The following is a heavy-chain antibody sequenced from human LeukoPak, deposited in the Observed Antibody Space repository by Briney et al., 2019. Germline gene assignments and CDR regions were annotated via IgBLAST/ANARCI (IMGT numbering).Heavy chain of an antibody. J-gene: IGHJ4*02. Sequence: GESLKISCKGSGYSFTSYWIGWVRQMPGKGLEWMGIIYPGDSDTRYSPSFQGQVTISADKSISTAYLQWSSLKASDTAMYYCPRHLGGYYDSSGYLDYWGQGTLVTVSS. CDR2: IYPGDSDT. V-gene: IGHV5-51*01. D-gene: IGHD3-22*01. CDR3: PRHLGGYYDSSGYLDY. CDR1: GYSFTSYW.